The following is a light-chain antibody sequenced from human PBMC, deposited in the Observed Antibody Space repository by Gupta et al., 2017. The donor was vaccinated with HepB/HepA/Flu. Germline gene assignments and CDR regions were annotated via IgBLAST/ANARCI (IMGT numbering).Light chain of an antibody. CDR1: QSVGSN. CDR3: QHRSNWPRT. J-gene: IGKJ1*01. V-gene: IGKV3-11*01. CDR2: DAS. Sequence: LALTPSPATLSLSPGERATLTCRASQSVGSNLAWYQQKPGQAPRLLMYDASRRASGIPARFSGSGSGTEFTLTISSLEPEDFAVYYCQHRSNWPRTFGQGTKVEFK.